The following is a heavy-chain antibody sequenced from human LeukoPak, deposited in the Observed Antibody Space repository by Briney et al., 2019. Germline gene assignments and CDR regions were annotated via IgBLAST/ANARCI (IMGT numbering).Heavy chain of an antibody. CDR1: GGSISSSRYY. V-gene: IGHV4-39*01. Sequence: SETLSLTCTVSGGSISSSRYYWGWIRQPPGKGLEWIGSIYYSGSTYYNPSLKSRVTISVDTSKNQFSLKLSSVTAADTAVYYCARSRRGDSSGYYYFDYWGQGTLVTVSS. CDR3: ARSRRGDSSGYYYFDY. J-gene: IGHJ4*02. CDR2: IYYSGST. D-gene: IGHD3-22*01.